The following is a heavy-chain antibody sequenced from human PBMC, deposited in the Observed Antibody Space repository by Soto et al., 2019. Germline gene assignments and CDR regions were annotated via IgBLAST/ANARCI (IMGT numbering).Heavy chain of an antibody. CDR3: ARDYDYALDY. J-gene: IGHJ4*02. D-gene: IGHD3-16*01. Sequence: GESLKISCKGSGYIFSSYWIGCVRQMPGKGLEWMGFIYPGDSETRYSPSFQGQVTISVDKSISTAYLQWSSLKASDTAIYYCARDYDYALDYWGQGIVVTVSS. V-gene: IGHV5-51*01. CDR2: IYPGDSET. CDR1: GYIFSSYW.